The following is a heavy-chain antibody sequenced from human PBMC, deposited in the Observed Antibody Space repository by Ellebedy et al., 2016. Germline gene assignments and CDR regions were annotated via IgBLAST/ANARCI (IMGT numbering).Heavy chain of an antibody. CDR2: ISYDDGSNR. V-gene: IGHV3-30-3*02. J-gene: IGHJ6*03. CDR1: GFTFSSYG. D-gene: IGHD4-23*01. Sequence: GGSLRLXXAASGFTFSSYGIHWVRQAPGKGLEWVAFISYDDGSNRYYADSVKGRFTISRDDIKNVVYLEMDTLTTEDTAVYYCAKLDGGNTIYYYHMDVWGRGTTVTVSS. CDR3: AKLDGGNTIYYYHMDV.